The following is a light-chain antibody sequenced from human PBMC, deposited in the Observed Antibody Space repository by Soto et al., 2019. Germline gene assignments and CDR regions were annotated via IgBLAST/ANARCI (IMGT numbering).Light chain of an antibody. CDR2: GAS. CDR1: QSVNRN. V-gene: IGKV3-15*01. Sequence: ELVMTQSPDTLCVSPRERATLSCRASQSVNRNLAWYQQKPGQAPRLLIYGASTRATGIPARFSGSGSGTEFTLTISCLHSDGFAVHYCQEDNTSPPISSDEGTRLEI. CDR3: QEDNTSPPIS. J-gene: IGKJ5*01.